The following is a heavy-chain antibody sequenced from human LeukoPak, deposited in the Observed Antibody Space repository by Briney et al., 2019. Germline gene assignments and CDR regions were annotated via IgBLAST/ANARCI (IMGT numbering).Heavy chain of an antibody. CDR3: ARDMGLSGSYYENYFDY. D-gene: IGHD1-26*01. CDR1: GYTFTSYY. V-gene: IGHV1-46*01. Sequence: GASVKVSCKASGYTFTSYYMHWVRQAPGQGLEWMGIINPSGGSTSYAQKFQGRVTMTRDTSTGTVYVELSSLRSEDTAVYYCARDMGLSGSYYENYFDYWGQGTLVTVSS. J-gene: IGHJ4*02. CDR2: INPSGGST.